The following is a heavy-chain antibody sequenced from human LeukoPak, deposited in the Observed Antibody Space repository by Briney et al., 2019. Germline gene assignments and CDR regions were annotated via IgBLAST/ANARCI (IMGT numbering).Heavy chain of an antibody. CDR2: INDSGSA. CDR1: GGSFSGYH. J-gene: IGHJ5*02. CDR3: ARRYCSSTSCYFIRFDP. D-gene: IGHD2-2*01. V-gene: IGHV4-34*01. Sequence: SETLSLTCAAYGGSFSGYHWSWIRQSPGKGLDWIGEINDSGSALYNPSLKNRVTISVDMSKNHFSVNLTSVTAADTGVYYCARRYCSSTSCYFIRFDPWGQGTLVTVSS.